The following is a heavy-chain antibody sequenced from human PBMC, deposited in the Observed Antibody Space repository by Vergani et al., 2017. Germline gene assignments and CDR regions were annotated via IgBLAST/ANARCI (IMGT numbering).Heavy chain of an antibody. V-gene: IGHV1-46*01. D-gene: IGHD3-22*01. J-gene: IGHJ4*02. CDR3: AREGNYYDSTGFGPGGSFD. CDR2: INPSGGST. CDR1: RYPFSRYG. Sequence: QAQLVQSGAEVKKPGASVRVSCKASRYPFSRYGISWVRQAPGQGLEWMGIINPSGGSTSYAQKFQGRVTMTRDTSTSTAYMELISLRPEDTAVYYCAREGNYYDSTGFGPGGSFDWGPGTLVTVSS.